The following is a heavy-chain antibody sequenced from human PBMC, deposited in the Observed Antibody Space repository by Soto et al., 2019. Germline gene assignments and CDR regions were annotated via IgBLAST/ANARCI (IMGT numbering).Heavy chain of an antibody. CDR1: GYTFTGYY. CDR3: ATAPMNFDKSDYHTYYSGMDV. Sequence: QVQLVQSGAEVKKPGASVKVSCKASGYTFTGYYIHWVRQAPGQGLEWMGWINPNSGGTNFAKKFQGWLTMTSDTSISTAYMELSRLRSDDTAVYYCATAPMNFDKSDYHTYYSGMDVWGQGTTVTVSS. CDR2: INPNSGGT. D-gene: IGHD3-16*01. V-gene: IGHV1-2*04. J-gene: IGHJ6*02.